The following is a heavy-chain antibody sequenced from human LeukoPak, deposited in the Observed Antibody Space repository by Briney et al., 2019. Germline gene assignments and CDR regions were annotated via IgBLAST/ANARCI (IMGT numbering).Heavy chain of an antibody. J-gene: IGHJ2*01. D-gene: IGHD4-23*01. CDR2: IYPGDSDT. Sequence: PGESLKISCKGSGYSFTSYWIGWVRQMPGKGLEWMGIIYPGDSDTKYSPSFQGQVTISADKSITTAYLQWSSLKASDTAMYYCARHNYGGNSLYWYFDLWGRGTLVTVSS. V-gene: IGHV5-51*01. CDR3: ARHNYGGNSLYWYFDL. CDR1: GYSFTSYW.